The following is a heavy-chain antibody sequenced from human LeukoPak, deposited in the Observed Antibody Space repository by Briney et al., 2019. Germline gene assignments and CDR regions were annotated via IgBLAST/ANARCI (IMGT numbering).Heavy chain of an antibody. CDR1: GYTFTDYF. V-gene: IGHV1-2*02. CDR3: ARDLDGSSGCDY. CDR2: INPNSGGT. D-gene: IGHD6-13*01. Sequence: AAVKVSCKASGYTFTDYFMHWVRQAPGQGLEWMGWINPNSGGTNYAQKFQGRVTVTRDTSISTAYIELSRLRYDDTAVYYCARDLDGSSGCDYWGQGTLVTVSS. J-gene: IGHJ4*02.